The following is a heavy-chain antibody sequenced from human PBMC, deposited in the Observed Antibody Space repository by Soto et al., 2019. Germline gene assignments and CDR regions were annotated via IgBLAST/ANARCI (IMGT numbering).Heavy chain of an antibody. CDR3: ARVYCSGDGCYSWFPLDC. Sequence: PGGSLRLSCAASGFTFDGHAMSWVRQAPGKGLEWVSGIHRNGISSGYADSVKGRFTVSRDNAKNSLYLQMNSLRTEDAAFYHCARVYCSGDGCYSWFPLDCWGQGTLVTVSS. CDR1: GFTFDGHA. V-gene: IGHV3-20*01. J-gene: IGHJ4*02. D-gene: IGHD2-15*01. CDR2: IHRNGISS.